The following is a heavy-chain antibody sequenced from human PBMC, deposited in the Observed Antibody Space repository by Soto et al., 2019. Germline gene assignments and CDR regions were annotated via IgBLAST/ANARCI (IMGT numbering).Heavy chain of an antibody. CDR1: GFTFGSYA. Sequence: QVQLVESGGGLVQPGRSLRLSCAASGFTFGSYAMHWFGQAPGKGLEGVAVISYDGSNKYYADSVKGRFTISRDNSKNTLYLQMNSLRAEDTAVYYCARPLREVQLWFLGYHYGMDVWGQGTTVTVSS. V-gene: IGHV3-30-3*01. D-gene: IGHD5-18*01. CDR2: ISYDGSNK. CDR3: ARPLREVQLWFLGYHYGMDV. J-gene: IGHJ6*02.